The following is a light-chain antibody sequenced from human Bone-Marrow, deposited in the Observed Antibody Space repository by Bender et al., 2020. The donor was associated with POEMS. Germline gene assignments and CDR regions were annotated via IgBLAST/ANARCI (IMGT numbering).Light chain of an antibody. CDR2: DVN. J-gene: IGLJ3*02. V-gene: IGLV2-14*03. CDR3: SSYVSSSTPV. CDR1: SSDVGGYNF. Sequence: QSALTQPASVSGSPGQSITISCTGTSSDVGGYNFVSWYQQHPDKVPKLIIYDVNYRPSGVSNRFSGSKSGNTASLTISGLQAEDASLYYCSSYVSSSTPVFGRWTKLTVL.